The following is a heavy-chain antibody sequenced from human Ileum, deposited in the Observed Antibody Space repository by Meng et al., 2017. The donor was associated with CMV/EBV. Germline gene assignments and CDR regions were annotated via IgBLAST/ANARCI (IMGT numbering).Heavy chain of an antibody. CDR1: EFTFSANN. Sequence: QLVQAREEGQTPRTQLKDPCNASEFTFSANNIYWVRRTPGQGSKWMGGIDPSSGDTRYAQKFQGRVTLTRYASVTTAYMDLNSLTFDDAAVYDCARDSTNTWRGGSDYWGQGTLVTVSS. CDR2: IDPSSGDT. V-gene: IGHV1-2*02. CDR3: ARDSTNTWRGGSDY. J-gene: IGHJ4*02. D-gene: IGHD1-1*01.